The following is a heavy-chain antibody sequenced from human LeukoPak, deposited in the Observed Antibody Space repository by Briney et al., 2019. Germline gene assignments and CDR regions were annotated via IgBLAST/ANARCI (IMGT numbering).Heavy chain of an antibody. Sequence: SVKVSCKASGGTFSSYAISWVRQAPGQGLEWMGGIIPIFGTANYAQKFQGRVTITADESTSTAYMELSSLRAEDTAVYYCAKDQDIVVVPAASGLDYWGQGTLVTVSS. CDR3: AKDQDIVVVPAASGLDY. CDR1: GGTFSSYA. D-gene: IGHD2-2*01. V-gene: IGHV1-69*13. CDR2: IIPIFGTA. J-gene: IGHJ4*02.